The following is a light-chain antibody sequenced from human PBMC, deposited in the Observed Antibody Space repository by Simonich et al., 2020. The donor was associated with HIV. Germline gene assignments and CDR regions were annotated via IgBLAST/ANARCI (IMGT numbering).Light chain of an antibody. CDR2: VNR. CDR3: QSYDGSLSGSV. J-gene: IGLJ2*01. Sequence: QSVLTQPPSVSGAPGQRVTISCTGSSSNIGAGFDVHWYQQLPGTAPKLLLYVNRNRPSGVPDRFSGSKSGTSASLAITGLQAEDEADYYCQSYDGSLSGSVFGGGTKLTVL. CDR1: SSNIGAGFD. V-gene: IGLV1-40*01.